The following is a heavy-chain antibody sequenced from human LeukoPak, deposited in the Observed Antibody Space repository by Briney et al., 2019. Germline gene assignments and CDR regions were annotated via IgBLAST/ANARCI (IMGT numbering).Heavy chain of an antibody. CDR3: ARRGRAVAGTVGSDY. CDR1: GGSFSGYY. V-gene: IGHV4-34*01. Sequence: SETLSLTCAVYGGSFSGYYWSWIRQPPGKGLEWIGEINHSGSTNYNPSLKSRVTISVDTSKNQFSLKLSSVTAADTAVYYCARRGRAVAGTVGSDYWGQGTLVTVS. CDR2: INHSGST. D-gene: IGHD6-19*01. J-gene: IGHJ4*02.